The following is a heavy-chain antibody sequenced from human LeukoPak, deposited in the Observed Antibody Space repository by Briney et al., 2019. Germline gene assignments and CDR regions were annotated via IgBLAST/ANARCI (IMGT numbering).Heavy chain of an antibody. CDR3: ARAGLWDYSDSSGYHNGAFDI. Sequence: WGSLRLSCAASGFTFSSYGMHWVRQAPGKGLEWVAVISYDGSNKYYADSVKGRFTISRDNSKNTLYLQMNSLRAEDTAVYYCARAGLWDYSDSSGYHNGAFDIWGQGTMVTVSS. CDR2: ISYDGSNK. CDR1: GFTFSSYG. D-gene: IGHD3-22*01. J-gene: IGHJ3*02. V-gene: IGHV3-30*03.